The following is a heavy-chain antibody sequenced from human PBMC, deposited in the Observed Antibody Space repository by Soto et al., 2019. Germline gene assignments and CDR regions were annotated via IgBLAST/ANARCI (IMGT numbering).Heavy chain of an antibody. D-gene: IGHD1-26*01. CDR1: GETFNVHS. Sequence: VHLTQSDTQLKQAGSAMKVSCHTAGETFNVHSLNWMRQAPGQGLEWLGGVLPLYGEAIYAPNFQGRVTITADSSQKSVYVALTSLRSADSAVHSCARNQGGSLLTTGFDILGQGMPVTV. CDR3: ARNQGGSLLTTGFDI. V-gene: IGHV1-69*14. CDR2: VLPLYGEA. J-gene: IGHJ5*02.